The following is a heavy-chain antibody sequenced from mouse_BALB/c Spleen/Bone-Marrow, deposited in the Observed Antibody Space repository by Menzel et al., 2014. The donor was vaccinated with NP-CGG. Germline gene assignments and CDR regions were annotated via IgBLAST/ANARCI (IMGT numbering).Heavy chain of an antibody. CDR2: INPYNDGT. CDR1: GYTFTSYV. Sequence: EVQGVESGPELVNPGASVKMSCKASGYTFTSYVMHWVKQKPGQGLEWIGYINPYNDGTKYNEKFKGMATLTSDRSSSTAYMELSSLTSEDSAVYYCAKGGNYRYDFDYWGQGTTLTVSS. D-gene: IGHD2-14*01. J-gene: IGHJ2*01. CDR3: AKGGNYRYDFDY. V-gene: IGHV1-14*01.